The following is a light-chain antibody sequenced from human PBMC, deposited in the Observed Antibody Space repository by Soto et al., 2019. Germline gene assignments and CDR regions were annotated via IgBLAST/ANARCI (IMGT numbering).Light chain of an antibody. J-gene: IGLJ2*01. CDR3: QTWGTGIHGV. CDR2: LNSDGSH. Sequence: QPVLTQSPSASASLGASVKLTCTLSSGHSSYAIAWHQQQPEKGPRFLMKLNSDGSHTKGDGIPDRVSGSSSGAERYLTISSLQYEDEADYYCQTWGTGIHGVFGGGTKLTVL. CDR1: SGHSSYA. V-gene: IGLV4-69*01.